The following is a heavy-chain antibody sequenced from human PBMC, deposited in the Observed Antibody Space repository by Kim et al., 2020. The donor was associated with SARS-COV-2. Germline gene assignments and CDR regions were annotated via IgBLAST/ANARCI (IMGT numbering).Heavy chain of an antibody. D-gene: IGHD6-13*01. CDR3: AKGLKYSSSWYGNGMDV. Sequence: GGSLRLSCAASGFTFSSYAMSWVRQAPGKGLEWVSAISGSGGSTYYADSVKGRFTISRDNSKNTLYLQMNSLRAEDTAVYYCAKGLKYSSSWYGNGMDVWGQGTTVTVSS. J-gene: IGHJ6*02. V-gene: IGHV3-23*01. CDR1: GFTFSSYA. CDR2: ISGSGGST.